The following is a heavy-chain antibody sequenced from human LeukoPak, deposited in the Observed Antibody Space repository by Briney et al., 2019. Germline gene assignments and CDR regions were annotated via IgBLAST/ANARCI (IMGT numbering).Heavy chain of an antibody. D-gene: IGHD1-14*01. CDR2: IKRDGSEK. CDR3: ARGVEPLAANTLAY. Sequence: GGSLRLSCAASGFTFSNSWMSWVRQAPGKGLEWVANIKRDGSEKYYVDSVKGRFTISRDNAKSSLFLQMNSLRAEDTAVYYCARGVEPLAANTLAYWGQGTLVTVSS. V-gene: IGHV3-7*03. CDR1: GFTFSNSW. J-gene: IGHJ4*02.